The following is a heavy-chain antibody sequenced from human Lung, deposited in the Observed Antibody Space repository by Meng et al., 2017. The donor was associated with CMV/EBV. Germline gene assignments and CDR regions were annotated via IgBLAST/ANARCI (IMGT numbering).Heavy chain of an antibody. CDR3: ARDASGSGSFLT. D-gene: IGHD3-10*01. V-gene: IGHV4-30-4*08. CDR2: IYNGGTI. J-gene: IGHJ4*02. Sequence: VSGGSITSDGYRWTWIRQPPGKGLEWLGYIYNGGTIDYRPSLKSRLTLSFDASKTQFSLKLTSVTAADTAVYFCARDASGSGSFLTWGQGILVTVS. CDR1: GGSITSDGYR.